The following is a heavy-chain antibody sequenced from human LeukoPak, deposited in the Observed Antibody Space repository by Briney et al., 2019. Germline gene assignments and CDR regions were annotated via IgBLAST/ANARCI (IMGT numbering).Heavy chain of an antibody. V-gene: IGHV3-53*01. CDR1: GFTVSSNY. J-gene: IGHJ4*02. D-gene: IGHD3-22*01. CDR2: IYSGGST. CDR3: AKGLSDAMIVVVITS. Sequence: GGSLRLSCAASGFTVSSNYMSWVRQAPGKGLEWVSVIYSGGSTYYADSVKGRFTISRDNSKNTLYLQMNSLRAEDTAVYYCAKGLSDAMIVVVITSWGQGTLVTVSS.